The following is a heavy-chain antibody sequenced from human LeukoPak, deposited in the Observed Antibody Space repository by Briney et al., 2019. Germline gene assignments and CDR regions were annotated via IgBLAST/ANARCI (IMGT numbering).Heavy chain of an antibody. D-gene: IGHD3-22*01. CDR2: ISAYNGNT. Sequence: ASVKVSCKASGYTFTSYGISWVRQAPGQGLEWMGWISAYNGNTNYAQKFQGRVTMTTDTSTSTAYMELRSLRSDDTAVYYCARDGYYYDSSGYYSLPDYWGQGTLVTVSS. CDR1: GYTFTSYG. V-gene: IGHV1-18*01. J-gene: IGHJ4*02. CDR3: ARDGYYYDSSGYYSLPDY.